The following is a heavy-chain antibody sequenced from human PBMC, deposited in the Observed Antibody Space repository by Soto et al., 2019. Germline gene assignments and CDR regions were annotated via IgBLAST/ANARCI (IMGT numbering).Heavy chain of an antibody. CDR3: ARGGEGFDY. Sequence: PSETLSLTFSVSGGSISIGCYSWIWIRQPPGKGLEWIGYIYHSGSTYYNPSLKSRVTISVDRSKNQFSLKLSSVTAADTAVYYCARGGEGFDYWGQGTLVTVSS. CDR2: IYHSGST. V-gene: IGHV4-30-2*01. CDR1: GGSISIGCYS. J-gene: IGHJ4*02. D-gene: IGHD3-10*01.